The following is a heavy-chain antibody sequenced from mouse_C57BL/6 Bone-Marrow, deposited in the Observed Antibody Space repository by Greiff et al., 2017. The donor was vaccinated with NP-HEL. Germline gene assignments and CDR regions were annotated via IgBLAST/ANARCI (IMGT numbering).Heavy chain of an antibody. CDR1: GYSITSGYY. CDR3: AREGGYHYFDY. Sequence: EVKLQESGPGLVKPSQSLSLTCSVTGYSITSGYYWNWIRQFPGNKLEWMGYISYDGSNNYNPSLKNRISITRDTSKNQFFLKLNSVTTEDTATYYCAREGGYHYFDYWGQGTTLTVSS. D-gene: IGHD2-2*01. CDR2: ISYDGSN. J-gene: IGHJ2*01. V-gene: IGHV3-6*01.